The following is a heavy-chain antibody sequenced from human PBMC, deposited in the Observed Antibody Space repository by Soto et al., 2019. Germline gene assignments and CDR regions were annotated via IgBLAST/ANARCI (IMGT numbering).Heavy chain of an antibody. J-gene: IGHJ6*02. CDR1: GFAFSSYW. V-gene: IGHV3-7*04. CDR2: IKQDGSEK. Sequence: GGSLRLSCAASGFAFSSYWMSWFRQAPGKGLEWVANIKQDGSEKYYVDSVKGRFTISRDNAKNSLYLQMNSLRAEDTAVYYCARVGYCSSTSCYSGYYYGMDVWGQGTTVTVSS. CDR3: ARVGYCSSTSCYSGYYYGMDV. D-gene: IGHD2-2*01.